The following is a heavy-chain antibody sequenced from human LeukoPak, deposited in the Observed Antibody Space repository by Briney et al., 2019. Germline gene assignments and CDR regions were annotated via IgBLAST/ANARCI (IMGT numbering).Heavy chain of an antibody. Sequence: SETLSLTCTVSGGSISSGDYYWSWIRQPPGKGLEWIGYIYYSGSTYYNPSLKSRVTISVDTSKNQFSLKLSSVTAADTAVYYCAREFGELLHNWFDPWGQGTLVTVSS. D-gene: IGHD3-10*01. J-gene: IGHJ5*02. V-gene: IGHV4-30-4*01. CDR3: AREFGELLHNWFDP. CDR2: IYYSGST. CDR1: GGSISSGDYY.